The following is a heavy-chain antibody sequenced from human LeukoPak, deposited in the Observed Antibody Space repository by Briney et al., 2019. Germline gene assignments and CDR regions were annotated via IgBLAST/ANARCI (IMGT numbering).Heavy chain of an antibody. CDR2: IFPGDSDT. CDR3: ARRGNYGDY. J-gene: IGHJ4*02. D-gene: IGHD3-16*01. Sequence: RGASLQISCKGSGSIFTSYWNGWVRQLPGKGLEWMGMIFPGDSDTRSSPSFQGQVTISADKSISTAYLQWSSLKASDTVMYYCARRGNYGDYWGQGTLLSVSS. V-gene: IGHV5-51*01. CDR1: GSIFTSYW.